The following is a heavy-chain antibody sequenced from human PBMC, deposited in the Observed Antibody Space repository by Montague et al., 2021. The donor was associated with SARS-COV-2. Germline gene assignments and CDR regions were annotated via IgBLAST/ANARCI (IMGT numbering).Heavy chain of an antibody. V-gene: IGHV4-4*02. J-gene: IGHJ5*02. CDR1: GGSISSSNW. CDR3: AREQGDYGGHNGNWFDP. CDR2: IYHSGST. D-gene: IGHD4-23*01. Sequence: SETLSLTCAVSGGSISSSNWWIWVRQPPGKGLEWIGEIYHSGSTNYNPSLKSRVTISVDKSKNQFSLRLSSVTAADTAVYYCAREQGDYGGHNGNWFDPWGQGTLVTVSS.